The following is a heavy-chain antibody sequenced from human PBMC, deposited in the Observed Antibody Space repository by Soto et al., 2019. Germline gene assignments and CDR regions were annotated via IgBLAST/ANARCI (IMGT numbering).Heavy chain of an antibody. V-gene: IGHV3-11*01. D-gene: IGHD1-26*01. J-gene: IGHJ3*02. Sequence: PGGSLKLSGATSEINFSDHFMAWIRLSPGKGLEGIAYISGRGTTIYYEDSVRGRFTISRDNANDSLYLQMNSLRAEDTAVYYCARDGRYETPYDGIHTWRQGTMVTVSS. CDR3: ARDGRYETPYDGIHT. CDR2: ISGRGTTI. CDR1: EINFSDHF.